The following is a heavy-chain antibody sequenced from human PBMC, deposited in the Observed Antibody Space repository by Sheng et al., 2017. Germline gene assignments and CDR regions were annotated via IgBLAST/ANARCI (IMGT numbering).Heavy chain of an antibody. V-gene: IGHV1-2*02. CDR1: GYTFTGYY. J-gene: IGHJ4*02. D-gene: IGHD5-12*01. Sequence: QVQLVQSGAEVKKPGASVKVSCKASGYTFTGYYMHWVRQAPGQGLEWMGWINPNSGGTNYAQKFQGRVTMTRDTSISTAYMELSRLRSDDTAVYYCARAIRRWLQFDLYYFDYWGQGTLVTVSS. CDR2: INPNSGGT. CDR3: ARAIRRWLQFDLYYFDY.